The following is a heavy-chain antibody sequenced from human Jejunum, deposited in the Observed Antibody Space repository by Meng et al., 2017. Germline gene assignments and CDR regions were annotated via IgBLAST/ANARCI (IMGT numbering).Heavy chain of an antibody. D-gene: IGHD1-26*01. CDR2: TYYRSKWYI. CDR1: GDSVSSNSAG. Sequence: QIQLQQSGPGLVKPSQTLSLTFPLSGDSVSSNSAGWNWIRQSPSRGLEWLGRTYYRSKWYIDYAVSVKSRITINPDTSKNQFSLHLNSVTPEDTAVYYCAGGGLVRSTRGYFDYWGQGTLVPSPQ. V-gene: IGHV6-1*01. CDR3: AGGGLVRSTRGYFDY. J-gene: IGHJ4*02.